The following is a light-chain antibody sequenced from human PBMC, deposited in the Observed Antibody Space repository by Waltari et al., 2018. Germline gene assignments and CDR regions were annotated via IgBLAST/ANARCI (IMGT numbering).Light chain of an antibody. Sequence: QTLDTTEGRTTLNWFQLTPGQSPRRLIYKVSNRDSGVPDRFSGSGSGTVFTLKITRVDAEDVGTYYCMQAAPWPLAFGRGTKVEIK. J-gene: IGKJ1*01. CDR1: QTLDTTEGRTT. CDR3: MQAAPWPLA. V-gene: IGKV2-30*01. CDR2: KVS.